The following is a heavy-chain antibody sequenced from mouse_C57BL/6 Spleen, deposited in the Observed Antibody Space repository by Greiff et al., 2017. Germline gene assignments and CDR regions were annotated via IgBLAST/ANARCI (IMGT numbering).Heavy chain of an antibody. D-gene: IGHD1-1*01. CDR2: INPNYGTT. CDR3: AGGSSYGGNWYFDV. CDR1: GYSFTDYN. J-gene: IGHJ1*03. Sequence: VQLQQSGPELVKPGASVKISCKASGYSFTDYNMNWVKQSNGKSLEWIGVINPNYGTTSYNQKFKGKATLTVDQSSSTAYMQLNSLTSEDSAVYYCAGGSSYGGNWYFDVWGTGTTVTVSS. V-gene: IGHV1-39*01.